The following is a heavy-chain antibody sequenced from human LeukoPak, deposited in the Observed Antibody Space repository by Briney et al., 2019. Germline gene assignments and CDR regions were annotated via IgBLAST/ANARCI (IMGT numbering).Heavy chain of an antibody. D-gene: IGHD1-14*01. CDR3: AREVFKYGRFYFDY. J-gene: IGHJ4*02. V-gene: IGHV6-1*01. Sequence: SQTPSLTCGISGDSVSSNTGAWNWIRQSPSRGLEWLGKTYYRSKWNNDYAVSVKDRITINPDTSKDQFSLQLNSVTPEDTAVYYCAREVFKYGRFYFDYWGQGTPVTVSS. CDR2: TYYRSKWNN. CDR1: GDSVSSNTGA.